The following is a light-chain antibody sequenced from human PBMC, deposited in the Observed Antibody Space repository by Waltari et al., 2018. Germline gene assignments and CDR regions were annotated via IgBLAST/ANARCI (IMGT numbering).Light chain of an antibody. Sequence: QSALTQPASVSGSPGQSITISRTGSNSHVGCFNLVSLYQQHPGNAPKLTIYDVIHRPAGVSNRFSGSKSANTASLTISGLQAEDEADYYCSSYTSTRVFYVFGTGTTVIVL. CDR3: SSYTSTRVFYV. J-gene: IGLJ1*01. CDR1: NSHVGCFNL. V-gene: IGLV2-14*02. CDR2: DVI.